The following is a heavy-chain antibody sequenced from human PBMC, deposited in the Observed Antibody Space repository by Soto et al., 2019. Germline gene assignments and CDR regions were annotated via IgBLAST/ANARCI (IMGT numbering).Heavy chain of an antibody. CDR2: ISYHGSNK. D-gene: IGHD6-6*01. CDR1: GFTFSTY. CDR3: ARGLVGQLASYNYYYGMDV. V-gene: IGHV3-30-3*01. Sequence: VQLLESGGGLVQPGGSLRLSCAASGFTFSTYMTWVRQAPGKGLEWVAVISYHGSNKYYADSVKGRFSISRDNSKNTMYLQMNSLRAEDTAVYYCARGLVGQLASYNYYYGMDVWGQGTTVTVSS. J-gene: IGHJ6*02.